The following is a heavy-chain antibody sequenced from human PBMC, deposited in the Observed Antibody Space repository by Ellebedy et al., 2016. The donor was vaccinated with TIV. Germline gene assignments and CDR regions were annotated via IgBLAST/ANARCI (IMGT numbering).Heavy chain of an antibody. CDR2: IYQNEVT. V-gene: IGHV4-34*01. J-gene: IGHJ3*02. CDR1: GMSFTNSS. D-gene: IGHD2-21*01. CDR3: ARGRTYFRGDNCRHPPSTGFDI. Sequence: MPSEPLSLTCSVFGMSFTNSSLRWPRLTPAQGLEWIAAIYQNEVTAFNPSLKGRVPISNDTSNNHCSLKLTSVTSADTAVYYCARGRTYFRGDNCRHPPSTGFDIWGQGTMVTVSS.